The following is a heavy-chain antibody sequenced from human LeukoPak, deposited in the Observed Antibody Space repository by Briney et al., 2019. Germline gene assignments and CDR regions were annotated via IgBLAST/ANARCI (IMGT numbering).Heavy chain of an antibody. CDR1: GYTFTGYY. V-gene: IGHV1-2*02. CDR3: ARGLGYCSSTSCYEVDYYYYGMDV. CDR2: INPNSGGT. D-gene: IGHD2-2*01. J-gene: IGHJ6*02. Sequence: ASVKVSCKASGYTFTGYYMHWVRQAPGQGLEWMGWINPNSGGTNYAQKFQGRVTMTRDTSISTAYMELSRLRSDDTAVYYCARGLGYCSSTSCYEVDYYYYGMDVWGQGTTVTVSS.